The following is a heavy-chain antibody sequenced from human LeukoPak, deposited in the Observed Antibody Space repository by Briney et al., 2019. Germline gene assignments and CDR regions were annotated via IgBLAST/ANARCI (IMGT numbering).Heavy chain of an antibody. CDR1: GFTFSSYE. V-gene: IGHV3-48*03. J-gene: IGHJ4*02. Sequence: SGGSLRLSCAASGFTFSSYEMNWVRQAPGKGLEWVSYISSGGNTIYYADSVKGRFTISRDNAKNSLYLQMNSLRAEDSAVYYCAREGTAMVSFDYWGQGTLVTVPS. CDR2: ISSGGNTI. D-gene: IGHD5-18*01. CDR3: AREGTAMVSFDY.